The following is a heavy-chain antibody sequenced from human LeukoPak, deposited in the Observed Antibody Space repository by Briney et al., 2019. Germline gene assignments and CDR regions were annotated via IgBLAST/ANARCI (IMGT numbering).Heavy chain of an antibody. V-gene: IGHV1-2*06. CDR3: ASDADYYDSSGYYYAYFDY. J-gene: IGHJ4*02. Sequence: ASVKVSCKASGYTFTGYYMHWVRQAPGQGLEWMGRINPNSGGTNYAQKFQGRVTMTRDTSISTAYMELCRLRSDDTAVYYCASDADYYDSSGYYYAYFDYWGQGTLVTVSS. CDR1: GYTFTGYY. CDR2: INPNSGGT. D-gene: IGHD3-22*01.